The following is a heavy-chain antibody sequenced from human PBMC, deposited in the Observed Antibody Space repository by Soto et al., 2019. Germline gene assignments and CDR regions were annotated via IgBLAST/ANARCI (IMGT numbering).Heavy chain of an antibody. CDR3: ARGKGYYDSSGYTGPDAFDI. V-gene: IGHV1-8*01. D-gene: IGHD3-22*01. Sequence: GASVKVSCKASGYTFTSYDINWVRQATGQGLEWMGWMNPNSGNTGYAQKFQGRVTMTRNTSISTAYMELSSLRSEDTAVYYCARGKGYYDSSGYTGPDAFDIWGQGTMVTVS. CDR2: MNPNSGNT. CDR1: GYTFTSYD. J-gene: IGHJ3*02.